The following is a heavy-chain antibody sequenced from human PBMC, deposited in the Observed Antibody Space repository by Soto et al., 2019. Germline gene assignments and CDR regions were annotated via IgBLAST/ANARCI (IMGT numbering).Heavy chain of an antibody. CDR1: GGSISSGDYY. CDR3: VRGNFRLWFGELNL. CDR2: IYYSGST. Sequence: QVQLQESGPGLVKPSQTLSLTCTVSGGSISSGDYYWSWIRQPPGKGLEWIGYIYYSGSTYYNPSLKSRVIISVDTSKNQFSLKLSSVTAADTAVYYCVRGNFRLWFGELNLWGRGTLVTVSS. D-gene: IGHD3-10*01. V-gene: IGHV4-30-4*01. J-gene: IGHJ2*01.